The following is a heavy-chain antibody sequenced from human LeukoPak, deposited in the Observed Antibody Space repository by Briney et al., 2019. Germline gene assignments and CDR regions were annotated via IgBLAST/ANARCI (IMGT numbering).Heavy chain of an antibody. J-gene: IGHJ4*02. Sequence: GGSLRLSCAASGFTFDDYGMSWVRQAPGKGLEWVSGINWNGGSSGYADSVKGRFTISRDNAKNSLYLQMNSLRAEDMAVYYCARFIAAPYYFDYWGRGTLVTVSS. V-gene: IGHV3-20*04. CDR1: GFTFDDYG. D-gene: IGHD6-13*01. CDR2: INWNGGSS. CDR3: ARFIAAPYYFDY.